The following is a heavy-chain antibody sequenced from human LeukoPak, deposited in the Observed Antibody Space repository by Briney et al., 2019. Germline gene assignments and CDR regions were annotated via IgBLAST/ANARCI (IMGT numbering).Heavy chain of an antibody. CDR2: INPNSGGT. CDR3: ARTDSAAGPYYYYYYGMDV. J-gene: IGHJ6*02. V-gene: IGHV1-2*02. CDR1: GYTFTGYY. D-gene: IGHD6-13*01. Sequence: ASVKVSCKASGYTFTGYYMHWVRQAPGQGLEWMGWINPNSGGTNYAQKFQGRVTMTRDTSIRTAYMELSRLRSDDTAVYYCARTDSAAGPYYYYYYGMDVWGQGTTVTVSS.